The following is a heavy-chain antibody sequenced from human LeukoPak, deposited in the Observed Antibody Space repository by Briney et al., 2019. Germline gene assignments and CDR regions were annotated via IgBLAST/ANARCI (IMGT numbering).Heavy chain of an antibody. V-gene: IGHV1-24*01. CDR3: VTGFTTMAVDYFDY. J-gene: IGHJ4*02. CDR2: FDPEDGET. D-gene: IGHD5-18*01. CDR1: GSSLTELS. Sequence: GASVKVSCKVSGSSLTELSMHWVRQAPGKGLEWMGGFDPEDGETIYAQKFQGRVTMTEDTSTDTAYMELSSLRSEDTAVYYCVTGFTTMAVDYFDYWGQGTLVTVSP.